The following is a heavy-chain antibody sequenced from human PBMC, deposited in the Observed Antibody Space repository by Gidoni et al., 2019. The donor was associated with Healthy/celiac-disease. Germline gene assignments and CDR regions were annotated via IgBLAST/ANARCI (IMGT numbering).Heavy chain of an antibody. D-gene: IGHD4-17*01. CDR3: ARADDYGALGLFDY. CDR2: IYTSGST. CDR1: GGSISRGSYY. V-gene: IGHV4-61*02. Sequence: QVQLQESGPGLVKPSQTLSLTCTVSGGSISRGSYYWSWIRQPAGKGLEWIGRIYTSGSTNYNPSLKSRVTISVDTSKNQFSLKLSSVTAADTAVYYCARADDYGALGLFDYWGQGTLVTVSS. J-gene: IGHJ4*02.